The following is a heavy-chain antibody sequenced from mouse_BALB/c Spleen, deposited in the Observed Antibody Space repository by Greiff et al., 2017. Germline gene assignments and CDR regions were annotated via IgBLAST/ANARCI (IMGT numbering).Heavy chain of an antibody. J-gene: IGHJ2*01. CDR3: ARHRESGNYEG. V-gene: IGHV5-6*01. Sequence: EVQLMESGGDLVKPGGSLKLSCAASGFTFSSYGMSWVRQTPDKSLEWVATISSGGSYTYYPDSVKGLFTISRDNAKNTLYLQMSSLKSEDTAMYYCARHRESGNYEGWGQGTTVTVSS. CDR2: ISSGGSYT. CDR1: GFTFSSYG. D-gene: IGHD2-1*01.